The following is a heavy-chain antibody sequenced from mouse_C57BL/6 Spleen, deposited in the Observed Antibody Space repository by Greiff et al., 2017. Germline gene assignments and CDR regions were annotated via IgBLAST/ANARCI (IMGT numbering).Heavy chain of an antibody. CDR3: ARIYYSNLGAMDY. CDR1: GFTFSDYG. CDR2: ISSGSSTI. V-gene: IGHV5-17*01. D-gene: IGHD2-5*01. J-gene: IGHJ4*01. Sequence: EVQVVESGGGLVKPGGSLKLSCAASGFTFSDYGMHWVRQAPEKGLEWVAYISSGSSTIYYADTVKGRFTISRDNAKNTLFLQMTSLRSEDTAMYYCARIYYSNLGAMDYWGQGTSVTVSS.